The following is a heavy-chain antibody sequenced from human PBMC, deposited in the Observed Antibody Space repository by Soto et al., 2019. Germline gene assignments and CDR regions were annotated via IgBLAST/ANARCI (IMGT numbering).Heavy chain of an antibody. CDR2: IYYRGST. Sequence: QVQLQESGPGLVKPSQTLSLTCTVSGGSISSGGYYWSWIRQHPGKGLEWIGYIYYRGSTYYNPSLKSRVTISVDTSKNQCPLKLSSVTAADTAVYYCARDKKFGDPGYMDVLGKGTTVTVS. CDR3: ARDKKFGDPGYMDV. J-gene: IGHJ6*03. D-gene: IGHD3-10*01. CDR1: GGSISSGGYY. V-gene: IGHV4-31*03.